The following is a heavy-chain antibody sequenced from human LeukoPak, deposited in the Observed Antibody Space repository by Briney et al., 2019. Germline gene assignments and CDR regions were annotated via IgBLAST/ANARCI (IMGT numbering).Heavy chain of an antibody. Sequence: GGSLRLSCAASGFTFSSSWMSWLRLAPGKGLEWVAHINQDGSETYYVDSVKGRFTISRDNAKNSLYLQMSSLRAEDTAVYYCAKSVAAGGDCWGQGTLVTVSS. D-gene: IGHD3-16*01. J-gene: IGHJ4*02. CDR3: AKSVAAGGDC. V-gene: IGHV3-7*01. CDR2: INQDGSET. CDR1: GFTFSSSW.